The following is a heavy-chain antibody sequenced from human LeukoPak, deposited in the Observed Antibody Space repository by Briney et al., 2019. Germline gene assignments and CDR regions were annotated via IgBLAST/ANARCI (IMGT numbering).Heavy chain of an antibody. CDR2: TYYRSKWYN. J-gene: IGHJ4*02. V-gene: IGHV6-1*01. D-gene: IGHD1-1*01. CDR3: AREGSEGYLFDY. CDR1: GDSVSSSSAA. Sequence: SQTLSLTCAISGDSVSSSSAAWSWIRQSPSRGLEWLGRTYYRSKWYNDYAVSGKSRITINPDTSKNQFSLQLNSMTPEDTAVYYCAREGSEGYLFDYWGQGTLVTVSS.